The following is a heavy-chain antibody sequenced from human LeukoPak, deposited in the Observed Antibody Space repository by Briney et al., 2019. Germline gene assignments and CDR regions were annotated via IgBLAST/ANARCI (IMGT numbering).Heavy chain of an antibody. D-gene: IGHD5-12*01. CDR3: ARTKTQRGYSGYDSDY. J-gene: IGHJ4*02. Sequence: VKPSETLSLTCTVSGGSISSYYWSWIRQPAGKGLEWIGRVYTSGSTNYNPSLKSRVTMSVDTSKNQFSLKLSSVTAADTAVYYCARTKTQRGYSGYDSDYWGQGTLVTVSS. V-gene: IGHV4-4*07. CDR1: GGSISSYY. CDR2: VYTSGST.